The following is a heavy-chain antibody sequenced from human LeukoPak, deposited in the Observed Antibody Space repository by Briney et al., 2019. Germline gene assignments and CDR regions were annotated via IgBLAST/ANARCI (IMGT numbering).Heavy chain of an antibody. CDR3: AKDGLQLPRYDAFDI. V-gene: IGHV3-30*18. Sequence: PGGSLRLSCTTSGFTFSNYGMHWVRQAPGKGLEWVAVIAYDGSKKYYADSVKGRFTISRDNSKNTLYLQMNSLRAEDTAVYYCAKDGLQLPRYDAFDIWGQGTMVTVSS. CDR1: GFTFSNYG. CDR2: IAYDGSKK. J-gene: IGHJ3*02. D-gene: IGHD2-2*01.